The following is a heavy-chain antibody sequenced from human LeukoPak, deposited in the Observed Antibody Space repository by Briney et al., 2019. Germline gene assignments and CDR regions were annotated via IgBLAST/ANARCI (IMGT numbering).Heavy chain of an antibody. D-gene: IGHD4-23*01. Sequence: GGSLRLSCVASGFIVSNNYMSWVRQAPGMGLEWVSTIYRGGSSFYADSVKGRFTISRDNSKNTLYLQMDSLRAEDTAVYYCASDSYGGNSGLIYWGQGTLVTVSS. CDR3: ASDSYGGNSGLIY. J-gene: IGHJ4*02. CDR1: GFIVSNNY. V-gene: IGHV3-66*01. CDR2: IYRGGSS.